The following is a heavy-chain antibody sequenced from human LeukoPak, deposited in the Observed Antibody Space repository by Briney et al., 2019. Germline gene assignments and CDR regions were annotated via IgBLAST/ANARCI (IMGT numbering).Heavy chain of an antibody. CDR3: AKDWGWSFDY. CDR1: GFIFRSYG. CDR2: IGYDGSEK. Sequence: GGSLRLSCAASGFIFRSYGMHWVRQAPGKGLGWVAFIGYDGSEKNYANSVKGRFTISRDNSKNTLYLQMNSLRAEDTAVYYCAKDWGWSFDYWGQGTRVTVSS. D-gene: IGHD6-19*01. J-gene: IGHJ4*02. V-gene: IGHV3-30*02.